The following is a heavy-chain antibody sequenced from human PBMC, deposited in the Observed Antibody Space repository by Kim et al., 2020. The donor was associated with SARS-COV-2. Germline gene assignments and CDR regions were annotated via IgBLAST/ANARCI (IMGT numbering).Heavy chain of an antibody. CDR1: GYTFTSYY. Sequence: ASVKVSCKASGYTFTSYYMHWVRQAPGQGLEWMGIINPSGGSTSYAQKFQGRVTMTRDTSTSTVYMELSSLRSEDTAVYYCARDLDYGDYLLRRYYGMDVWGQGTTVTVSS. CDR3: ARDLDYGDYLLRRYYGMDV. D-gene: IGHD4-17*01. J-gene: IGHJ6*02. CDR2: INPSGGST. V-gene: IGHV1-46*01.